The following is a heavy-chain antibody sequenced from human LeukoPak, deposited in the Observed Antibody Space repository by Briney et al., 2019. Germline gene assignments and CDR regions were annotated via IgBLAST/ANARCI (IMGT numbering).Heavy chain of an antibody. CDR2: IKQDGSER. V-gene: IGHV3-7*04. CDR3: ARRGYCSVDSCFPFDY. J-gene: IGHJ4*02. CDR1: GFTFSSYW. D-gene: IGHD2-15*01. Sequence: PGGSLRLSCAASGFTFSSYWMSWVRQAPGKGLEWVANIKQDGSERYYVDSVRGRFTISRDNAKNSLYLQMNSLRDEDTALYYCARRGYCSVDSCFPFDYWGQGSLVTVSS.